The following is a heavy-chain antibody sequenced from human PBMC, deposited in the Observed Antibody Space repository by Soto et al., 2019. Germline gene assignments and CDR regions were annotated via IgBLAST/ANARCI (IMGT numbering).Heavy chain of an antibody. D-gene: IGHD3-22*01. CDR3: ARVGYYYDSSGYYLSFDY. CDR1: GYTFTSYD. Sequence: ASVKVSCKASGYTFTSYDINWVRQATGQGLEWMGWMNPNSGNTGYAQKFQGRVTMTRNTSISTAYMELSSLRSEDTAVYYCARVGYYYDSSGYYLSFDYWGQGTLVTVSS. CDR2: MNPNSGNT. J-gene: IGHJ4*02. V-gene: IGHV1-8*01.